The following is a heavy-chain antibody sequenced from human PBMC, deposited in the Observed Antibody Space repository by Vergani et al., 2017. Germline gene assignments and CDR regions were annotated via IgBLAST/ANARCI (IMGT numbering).Heavy chain of an antibody. J-gene: IGHJ4*02. CDR2: IIPVLGKT. V-gene: IGHV1-69*08. D-gene: IGHD5-24*01. CDR1: GATFRSNT. Sequence: QVQLVQSGAEVKKPGSSVKVSCKASGATFRSNTISWVRQVPGQGLEWMGRIIPVLGKTKYAQDFQGRLTITADTSTSTAYMELTSLRSQDTAVYYCARVGNGRDSYNYRIDYWGQGTLVTVSS. CDR3: ARVGNGRDSYNYRIDY.